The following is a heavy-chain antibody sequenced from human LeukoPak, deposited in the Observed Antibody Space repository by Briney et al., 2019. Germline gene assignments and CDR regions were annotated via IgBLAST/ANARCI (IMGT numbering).Heavy chain of an antibody. J-gene: IGHJ3*02. Sequence: ASVKVSCKASGYTFTGYYMHWVRQAPGQGLEWMGWINPNSGGTNYAQKFQGRVTMTRDTSISTAYMELSRLRSDDTAVYYCARIRVYIVGATDAFDIWGQGTMVPVSS. D-gene: IGHD1-26*01. CDR2: INPNSGGT. V-gene: IGHV1-2*02. CDR1: GYTFTGYY. CDR3: ARIRVYIVGATDAFDI.